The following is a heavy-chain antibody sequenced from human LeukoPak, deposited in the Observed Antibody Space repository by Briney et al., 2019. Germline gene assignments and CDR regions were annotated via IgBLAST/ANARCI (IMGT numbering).Heavy chain of an antibody. CDR2: IYSGGST. Sequence: GGSLRLSCAASGFTFSSYGMHWVRQAPGKGLEWVSVIYSGGSTYYADSVKGRFTISRDNSKNTLYLQMNSLRAEDTAVYYCARGQFSGSYLEYWGQGTLVTVSS. J-gene: IGHJ4*02. CDR1: GFTFSSYG. D-gene: IGHD1-26*01. CDR3: ARGQFSGSYLEY. V-gene: IGHV3-66*01.